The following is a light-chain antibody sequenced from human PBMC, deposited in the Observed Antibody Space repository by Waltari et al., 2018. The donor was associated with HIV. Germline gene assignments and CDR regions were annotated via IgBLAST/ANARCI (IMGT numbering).Light chain of an antibody. CDR1: SSYVGTYNR. Sequence: QSALTQPPSVSGSPGPSGTIPCTGTSSYVGTYNRASWYQQPPGPAPKVSMYEVSNRPSWVPDRFSGAKSGNTAALTISGLQADDEADDSGSSFTASSPLLFGGGTRLTVL. J-gene: IGLJ2*01. CDR2: EVS. CDR3: SSFTASSPLL. V-gene: IGLV2-18*02.